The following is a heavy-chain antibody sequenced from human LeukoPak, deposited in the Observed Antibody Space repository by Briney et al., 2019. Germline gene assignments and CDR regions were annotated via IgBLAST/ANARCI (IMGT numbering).Heavy chain of an antibody. Sequence: SETLSLTCTVSGGSISSYYWSWLRQPPGKGLEWIGYIYYSGSTNYNPSLKSRVTISVDTSKNQFSLKLSSVTAADTAVYYCARDRYCSSTSCYSYYFDYWGQGTLVTVSS. CDR2: IYYSGST. V-gene: IGHV4-59*12. CDR3: ARDRYCSSTSCYSYYFDY. J-gene: IGHJ4*02. D-gene: IGHD2-2*01. CDR1: GGSISSYY.